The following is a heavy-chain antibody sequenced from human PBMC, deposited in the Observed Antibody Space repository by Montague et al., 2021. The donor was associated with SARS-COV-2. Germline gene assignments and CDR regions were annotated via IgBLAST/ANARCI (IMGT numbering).Heavy chain of an antibody. J-gene: IGHJ6*02. CDR2: TYYRSECYM. V-gene: IGHV6-1*01. D-gene: IGHD3-3*01. CDR1: GDSVSRDSVA. Sequence: CAISGDSVSRDSVAWNWIRQSPSRGLEWLGRTYYRSECYMDYALSLNSRMTINPDTSKNEFSLHLNSVTPDDTAVYYCARVEYYGFWSGQYDTRYYFYGMDVWGQGTTVTVSS. CDR3: ARVEYYGFWSGQYDTRYYFYGMDV.